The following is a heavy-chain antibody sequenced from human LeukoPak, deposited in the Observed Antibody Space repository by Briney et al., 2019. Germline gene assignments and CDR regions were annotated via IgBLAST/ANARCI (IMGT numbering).Heavy chain of an antibody. J-gene: IGHJ5*02. CDR2: IYYSGTT. V-gene: IGHV4-39*01. Sequence: SETLSLTCTVSGGSISSNGYYWAWFRQPPGKGLEWIGSIYYSGTTYYNPSLKSRVTISADTSKNQFSLKLSSVTAADTAVYFCARRLRFGEFDPWGQGTLVTVSS. D-gene: IGHD3-10*01. CDR3: ARRLRFGEFDP. CDR1: GGSISSNGYY.